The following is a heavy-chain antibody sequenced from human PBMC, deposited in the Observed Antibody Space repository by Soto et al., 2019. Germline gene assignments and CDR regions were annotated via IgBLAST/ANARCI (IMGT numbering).Heavy chain of an antibody. J-gene: IGHJ6*03. CDR1: GYTFTSYG. D-gene: IGHD2-2*01. CDR3: ARGGEDIVVVPAATNYYYYMDV. V-gene: IGHV1-18*01. CDR2: ISAYNGNT. Sequence: ASVKVSCKASGYTFTSYGISWVRQAPGQGLEWMGWISAYNGNTNYAQKLQGRVTMTTDTSTSKAYMELRSLRSDDTAVYYCARGGEDIVVVPAATNYYYYMDVWGKGTTVTVSS.